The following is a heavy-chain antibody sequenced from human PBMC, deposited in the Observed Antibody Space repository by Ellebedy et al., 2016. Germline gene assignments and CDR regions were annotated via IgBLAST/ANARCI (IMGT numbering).Heavy chain of an antibody. J-gene: IGHJ3*02. CDR1: GFTFSSYA. D-gene: IGHD2-2*01. CDR2: ISGSGGST. CDR3: AKEGCSSTSCYPGYGDAFDI. Sequence: GGSLRLSXAASGFTFSSYAMSWVRQAPGKGLEWVSAISGSGGSTYYADSVKGRFTISRDNSKNTLYLQMNSLRAEDTAVYYCAKEGCSSTSCYPGYGDAFDIWGQGTMVTVSS. V-gene: IGHV3-23*01.